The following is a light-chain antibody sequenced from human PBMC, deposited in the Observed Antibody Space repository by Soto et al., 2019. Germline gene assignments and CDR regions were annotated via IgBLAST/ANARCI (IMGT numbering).Light chain of an antibody. CDR2: SND. CDR1: ASDIGTNT. V-gene: IGLV1-44*01. J-gene: IGLJ1*01. Sequence: QSVLTQPPSASGTPGQRVSISCSGRASDIGTNTVNWYQQFPGTPPKLLLHSNDQRPSGVPDRFSGSKSGTSASLAISGLQSEDEADYYCVAWDGSLNGYVFGTGTRSPS. CDR3: VAWDGSLNGYV.